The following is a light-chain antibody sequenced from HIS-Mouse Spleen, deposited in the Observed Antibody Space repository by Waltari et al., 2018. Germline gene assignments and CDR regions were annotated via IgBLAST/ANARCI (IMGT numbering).Light chain of an antibody. CDR1: SSDVGSYNL. J-gene: IGLJ1*01. CDR2: EGS. V-gene: IGLV2-23*01. Sequence: QSALTQPASVSGSPGQSIPIPCTGTSSDVGSYNLVSWYQQHPGKAPKLRSYEGSKRPSGVSNRFSGSKSGNTASLTISGLQAEDEADYYCCSYAGSSTYVFGTGTKVTVL. CDR3: CSYAGSSTYV.